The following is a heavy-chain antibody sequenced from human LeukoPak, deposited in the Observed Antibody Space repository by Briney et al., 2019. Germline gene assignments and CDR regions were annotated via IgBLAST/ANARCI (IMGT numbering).Heavy chain of an antibody. Sequence: SVKVSCKASGGTFSSYAISWVRQAPGQGLEWMGGIIPIFGTANYAQKFQGRVTITADKSTSTAYMELSSLRSEDTAVYYCARVTRVNYYGLGSYNFWGQGTLVTVSS. V-gene: IGHV1-69*06. CDR2: IIPIFGTA. J-gene: IGHJ4*02. CDR3: ARVTRVNYYGLGSYNF. CDR1: GGTFSSYA. D-gene: IGHD3-10*01.